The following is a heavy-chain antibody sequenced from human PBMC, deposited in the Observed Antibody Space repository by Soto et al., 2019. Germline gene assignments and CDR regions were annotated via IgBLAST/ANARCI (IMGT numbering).Heavy chain of an antibody. Sequence: EVQLVESGGGLVRPGGPLKLSGAASGFTLSGSVMPWVRQPSGKGLGGVGRIRSKANSYATAYAASVKGRFTISRDDSKNTVYLQMNSLKTEDTAVYYCTSDTARVYYGMDVWGQGTTVTVSS. J-gene: IGHJ6*02. V-gene: IGHV3-73*02. D-gene: IGHD5-18*01. CDR2: IRSKANSYAT. CDR3: TSDTARVYYGMDV. CDR1: GFTLSGSV.